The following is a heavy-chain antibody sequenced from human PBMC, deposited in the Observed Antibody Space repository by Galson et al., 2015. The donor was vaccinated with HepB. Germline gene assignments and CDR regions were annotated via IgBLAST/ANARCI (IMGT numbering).Heavy chain of an antibody. CDR2: INAGNGNT. CDR3: ARVRSIAAAGTRYYYYYGMDV. V-gene: IGHV1-3*01. J-gene: IGHJ6*02. D-gene: IGHD6-13*01. Sequence: SVKVSCKASGYTFTSYAMHWVRQAPGQRLEWMGWINAGNGNTKYSQKFQGRVTITRDTSASTAYMELSSLRSEDTAVYYCARVRSIAAAGTRYYYYYGMDVWGQGTTVTVSS. CDR1: GYTFTSYA.